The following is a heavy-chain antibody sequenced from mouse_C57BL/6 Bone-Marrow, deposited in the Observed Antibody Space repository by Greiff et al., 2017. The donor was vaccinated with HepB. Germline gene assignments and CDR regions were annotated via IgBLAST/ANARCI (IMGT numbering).Heavy chain of an antibody. D-gene: IGHD2-1*01. CDR3: ARGYGNSDY. CDR2: ISYDGNN. V-gene: IGHV3-6*01. CDR1: GYSITSGYS. Sequence: EVKLLESGPGLVKPSQSLSLTCSVTGYSITSGYSWTWIRQFPGNTLAWMGYISYDGNNNYNPSLNNRISITRDTSKNKCFLKLNSVTTEDTATYYCARGYGNSDYWGQGTTLTVSS. J-gene: IGHJ2*01.